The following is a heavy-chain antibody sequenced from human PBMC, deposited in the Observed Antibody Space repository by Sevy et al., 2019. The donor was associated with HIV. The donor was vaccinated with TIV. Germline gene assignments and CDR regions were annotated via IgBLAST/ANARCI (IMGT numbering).Heavy chain of an antibody. Sequence: GGSLRLSCAASGFNFSSYGMHWVRQAPGKGLEWVAVISYAGSSKYYADSMKGQFTISRDNSKNTLYLQINSLRAEDRAVYYCAKESGSYYDFWSGHDAFDIWGQGTMVTVSS. CDR3: AKESGSYYDFWSGHDAFDI. CDR2: ISYAGSSK. V-gene: IGHV3-30*18. D-gene: IGHD3-3*01. CDR1: GFNFSSYG. J-gene: IGHJ3*02.